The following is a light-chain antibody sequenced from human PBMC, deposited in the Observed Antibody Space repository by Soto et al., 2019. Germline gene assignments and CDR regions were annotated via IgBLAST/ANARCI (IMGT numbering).Light chain of an antibody. J-gene: IGKJ4*01. CDR3: QPYNNWPLT. V-gene: IGKV1-5*01. Sequence: DIQMTQSPSTLSASVGDRVTITCRASQAVSNWLAWYQHKPGKAPRLLIYDTSTRATGVPARFSGSRSGPEFTLTINSLQSEDIATYYCQPYNNWPLTFGGGTKVDIK. CDR1: QAVSNW. CDR2: DTS.